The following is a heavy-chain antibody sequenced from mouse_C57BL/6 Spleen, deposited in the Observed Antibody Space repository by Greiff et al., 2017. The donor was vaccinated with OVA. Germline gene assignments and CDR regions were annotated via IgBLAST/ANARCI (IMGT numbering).Heavy chain of an antibody. Sequence: EVKLMESGPGLVKPSQSLSLTCSVTGYSITSGYYWNWIRQFPGNKLEWLGYISYDGSHNYNPSLKNRISITQDTSKNQFFLKFNSVTTEDTATYYCARNYGSSYDWYFDVWGTGTTVTVSS. V-gene: IGHV3-6*01. CDR1: GYSITSGYY. CDR3: ARNYGSSYDWYFDV. CDR2: ISYDGSH. D-gene: IGHD1-1*01. J-gene: IGHJ1*03.